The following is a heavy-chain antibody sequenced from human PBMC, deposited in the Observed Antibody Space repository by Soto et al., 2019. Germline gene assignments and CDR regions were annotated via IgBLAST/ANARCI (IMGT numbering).Heavy chain of an antibody. D-gene: IGHD2-2*01. CDR1: GYSFTSYW. CDR2: IYPGDSDT. V-gene: IGHV5-51*01. J-gene: IGHJ4*02. Sequence: GGSLRLSCKGSGYSFTSYWIGWVRQMPGKGLEWMGIIYPGDSDTRYSPSFQGQVTISADKSISTAYLQWSSLKASDTAMYYCARRERYCSSTSCYADWGQGTLVTVSS. CDR3: ARRERYCSSTSCYAD.